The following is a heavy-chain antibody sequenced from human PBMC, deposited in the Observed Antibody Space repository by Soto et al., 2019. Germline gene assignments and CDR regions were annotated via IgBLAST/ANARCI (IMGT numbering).Heavy chain of an antibody. Sequence: QVSLVQSGAEVKKPGASVKVSCKASGYTFTSYYVHWVRQAPGQGLEWMGIINPSGATTTYAQNFQGRVAMTRDTSTSTVYMELSSLRSEDTAVYYCARRDCFSSSCCFKYWGQGTLVTVSS. CDR2: INPSGATT. V-gene: IGHV1-46*01. D-gene: IGHD2-2*01. CDR1: GYTFTSYY. CDR3: ARRDCFSSSCCFKY. J-gene: IGHJ4*02.